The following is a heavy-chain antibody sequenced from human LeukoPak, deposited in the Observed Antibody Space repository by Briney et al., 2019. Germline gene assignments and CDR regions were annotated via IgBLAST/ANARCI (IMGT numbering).Heavy chain of an antibody. V-gene: IGHV3-53*01. D-gene: IGHD2-2*01. Sequence: GGSLRLSCAASGFTVSSNYMSWVRQAPGKGLEWVSGIYSGGSTYYADSVKGRLNISSDNSLNTRYLQMNSLRVADTAVYYCAREQVVVGRGYYGMDVWGQGTTVTVSS. J-gene: IGHJ6*02. CDR2: IYSGGST. CDR1: GFTVSSNY. CDR3: AREQVVVGRGYYGMDV.